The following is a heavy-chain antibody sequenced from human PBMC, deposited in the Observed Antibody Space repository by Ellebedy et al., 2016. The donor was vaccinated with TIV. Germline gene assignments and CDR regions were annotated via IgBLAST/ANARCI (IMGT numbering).Heavy chain of an antibody. CDR3: ARHGGKCGGDCYLY. CDR1: GGSISSNSYY. D-gene: IGHD2-21*02. V-gene: IGHV4-39*01. J-gene: IGHJ4*02. CDR2: ITYTGST. Sequence: MPSETLSLTCTVSGGSISSNSYYWAWIRQPTGKGLERIASITYTGSTYDNRSLRSRATISVETSKNQFSLRLSSVTAADTAVYYCARHGGKCGGDCYLYWGQGTLVTVSS.